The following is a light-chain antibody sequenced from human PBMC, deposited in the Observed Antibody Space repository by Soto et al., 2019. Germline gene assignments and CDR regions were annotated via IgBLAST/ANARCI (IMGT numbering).Light chain of an antibody. CDR1: QSVGGNS. CDR3: KQYQNSPRT. Sequence: ETVLTQSPGTLSLSPGERSTLSCRASQSVGGNSLAWYQQRPGQAHRLLIYDKSKRATGIPDRFSGSGSGTDFTLTISRMEPADFAVYYCKQYQNSPRTFGQGTKVDIK. V-gene: IGKV3-20*01. J-gene: IGKJ1*01. CDR2: DKS.